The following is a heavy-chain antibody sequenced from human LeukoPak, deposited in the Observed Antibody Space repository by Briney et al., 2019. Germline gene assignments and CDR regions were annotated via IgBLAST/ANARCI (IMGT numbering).Heavy chain of an antibody. CDR3: TRGHSSSWFTSWFDP. CDR2: IRSKAYGGTT. D-gene: IGHD6-13*01. J-gene: IGHJ5*02. Sequence: GGSLRLSCTASGFTFGDYAMSWFRQAPGKGLEWVGFIRSKAYGGTTEYAASVKGRFTISRDDSKSIAYLQMNSLKTEDTAVYHCTRGHSSSWFTSWFDPWGQGTLVTVSS. CDR1: GFTFGDYA. V-gene: IGHV3-49*03.